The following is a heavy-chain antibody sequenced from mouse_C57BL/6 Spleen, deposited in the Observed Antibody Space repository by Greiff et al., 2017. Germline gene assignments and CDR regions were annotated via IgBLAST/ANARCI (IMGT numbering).Heavy chain of an antibody. D-gene: IGHD3-2*02. CDR2: IHPNSGST. V-gene: IGHV1-64*01. J-gene: IGHJ4*01. CDR1: GYTFTSYW. Sequence: QVQLKQPGAELVKPGASVKLSCKASGYTFTSYWMHWVKQRPGQGLEWIGMIHPNSGSTNYNEKFKSKATLTVDKSSRTAYMQLSSLTSEDSAVYYCARAQAPGNYAMDYWGQGTSVTVSS. CDR3: ARAQAPGNYAMDY.